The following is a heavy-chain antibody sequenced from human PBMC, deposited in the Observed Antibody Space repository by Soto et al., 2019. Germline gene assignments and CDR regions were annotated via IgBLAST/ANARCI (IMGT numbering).Heavy chain of an antibody. V-gene: IGHV1-69*13. CDR3: ARVSYDSSGYYGGWFDP. Sequence: SVKVSCKASGGTFSSYAISWVRQAPGQGLEWMGGIIPIFGTANYAQKFQGRVTITADESTSTAYMELSSLRSEDTAVYYCARVSYDSSGYYGGWFDPWGQGTLATVSS. CDR1: GGTFSSYA. D-gene: IGHD3-22*01. J-gene: IGHJ5*02. CDR2: IIPIFGTA.